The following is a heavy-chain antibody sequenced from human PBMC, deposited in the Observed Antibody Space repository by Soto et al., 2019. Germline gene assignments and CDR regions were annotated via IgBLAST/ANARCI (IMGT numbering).Heavy chain of an antibody. Sequence: GGSLRLSCAASGFTFSSYAMSWVRQAPGKGLEWVSAISGSGGSTYYADSVKGRFTISRDNSKNTLYLQMNSLRAEDTAVYYCARAFPNSGSYYKENGNYFDYWGQGTLVTVSS. CDR1: GFTFSSYA. V-gene: IGHV3-23*01. D-gene: IGHD3-10*01. J-gene: IGHJ4*02. CDR3: ARAFPNSGSYYKENGNYFDY. CDR2: ISGSGGST.